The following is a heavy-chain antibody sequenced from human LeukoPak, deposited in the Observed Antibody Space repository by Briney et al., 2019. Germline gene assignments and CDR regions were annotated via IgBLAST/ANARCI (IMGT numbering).Heavy chain of an antibody. Sequence: GGSLRLSCAASGFTFSSYWMSWVRQAPGKGLEWVANIKQDGSEKYYVDSVKGRFTISRDNAKNSLYLQMNSLRAEDTAVYYCARGFGELLYPLDYWGQGTLVTVSS. CDR2: IKQDGSEK. J-gene: IGHJ4*02. D-gene: IGHD3-10*01. CDR3: ARGFGELLYPLDY. CDR1: GFTFSSYW. V-gene: IGHV3-7*04.